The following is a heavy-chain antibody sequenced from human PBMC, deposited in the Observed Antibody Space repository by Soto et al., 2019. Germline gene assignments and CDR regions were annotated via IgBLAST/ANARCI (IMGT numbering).Heavy chain of an antibody. CDR3: ARDVSTGSSSLYLDAFDI. CDR2: INRDGSKK. D-gene: IGHD6-13*01. Sequence: EVQLEESGGDLVQPGGSLSLSCAASGFTLSAYWITWVRQAPGKGLEWVANINRDGSKKSYLDSVRGRFTISRDNVGNSLYLQMESLRADDTALYSCARDVSTGSSSLYLDAFDIWCQGTMVTVSS. V-gene: IGHV3-7*05. CDR1: GFTLSAYW. J-gene: IGHJ3*02.